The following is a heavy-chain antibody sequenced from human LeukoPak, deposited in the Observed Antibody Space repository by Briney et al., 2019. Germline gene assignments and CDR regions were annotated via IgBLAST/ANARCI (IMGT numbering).Heavy chain of an antibody. D-gene: IGHD6-13*01. CDR3: ASWGAAAEVYDYYYYYGMDV. CDR2: INPNSGGT. V-gene: IGHV1-2*02. CDR1: GYTFTGYY. Sequence: ASVKVSCKASGYTFTGYYMHWVRQAPGQGLEWMGWINPNSGGTNYAQKFQGRVTMTRDTSISTAYMELSRLRSDDTAVYYCASWGAAAEVYDYYYYYGMDVWGQGTTVTVSS. J-gene: IGHJ6*02.